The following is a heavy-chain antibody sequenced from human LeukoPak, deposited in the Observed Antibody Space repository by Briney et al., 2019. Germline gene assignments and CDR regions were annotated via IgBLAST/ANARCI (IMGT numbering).Heavy chain of an antibody. V-gene: IGHV3-7*01. CDR3: ARERYYDFWSGYYSALGYYYYYMDV. CDR2: IKQDGSEK. Sequence: PGGSLRLSCAASGFTFSSYWMSWVRQAPGKGLEWVANIKQDGSEKYYVDSVKGRFTISRDNAKNSLYLQMNSLRAEDTAVYYCARERYYDFWSGYYSALGYYYYYMDVWGKGTTVTVSS. D-gene: IGHD3-3*01. CDR1: GFTFSSYW. J-gene: IGHJ6*03.